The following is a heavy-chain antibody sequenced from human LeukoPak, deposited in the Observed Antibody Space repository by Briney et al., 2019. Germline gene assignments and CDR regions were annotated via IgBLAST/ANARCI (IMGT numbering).Heavy chain of an antibody. CDR1: GYTFIGYY. J-gene: IGHJ6*02. CDR2: ITPNSGGT. CDR3: ARGANYYDSSGYYYYYYGMDV. Sequence: ASLKVSCKASGYTFIGYYMHWVRQAPGQGLEWMGGITPNSGGTNYAQKFQGRVTLTRDTSISTAYMALSRLRSDDTAVYYCARGANYYDSSGYYYYYYGMDVWGQGTTVTVSS. D-gene: IGHD3-22*01. V-gene: IGHV1-2*02.